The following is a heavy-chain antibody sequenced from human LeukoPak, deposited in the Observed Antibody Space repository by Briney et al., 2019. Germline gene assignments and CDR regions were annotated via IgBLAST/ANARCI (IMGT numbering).Heavy chain of an antibody. V-gene: IGHV4-39*07. CDR1: GGSISSSSYY. Sequence: SETLSLTCTVSGGSISSSSYYWGWIRQPPGKGLEWIGSIYYSGSTYYNPSLKSRVTISLDTSKNQFSLKLSSVTAADTAVYYCARRSGGVTANLYFDSWGQGTLVTVSS. D-gene: IGHD2-21*02. CDR2: IYYSGST. J-gene: IGHJ4*02. CDR3: ARRSGGVTANLYFDS.